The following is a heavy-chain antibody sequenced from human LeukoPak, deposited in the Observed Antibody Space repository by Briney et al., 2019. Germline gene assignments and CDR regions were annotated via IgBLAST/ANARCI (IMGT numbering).Heavy chain of an antibody. Sequence: GGSLRLSCAASGFTFDDYAMHWVRQAPGKGLEWVSGISWNSGSIDYADSVKGRFTISRDNAKNSLYLQMNSLRAEDTAVYYCARGVYDILTGYQSSFGYWGQGTLVTVSS. J-gene: IGHJ4*02. CDR3: ARGVYDILTGYQSSFGY. V-gene: IGHV3-9*01. CDR2: ISWNSGSI. D-gene: IGHD3-9*01. CDR1: GFTFDDYA.